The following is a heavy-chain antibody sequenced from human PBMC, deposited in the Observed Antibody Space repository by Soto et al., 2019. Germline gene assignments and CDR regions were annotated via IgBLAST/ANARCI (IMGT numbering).Heavy chain of an antibody. D-gene: IGHD3-3*01. Sequence: SETLSLTCAVYGGSFSGYYWSWIRQPPGKGLEWIGEINHSGSTNYNPSLKSRVTISVDTSKNQFSLKPSSVTAADTAVYYCARSYDFWSGYFRDYYYGMDVWGQGTTVTVPS. V-gene: IGHV4-34*01. CDR1: GGSFSGYY. CDR3: ARSYDFWSGYFRDYYYGMDV. CDR2: INHSGST. J-gene: IGHJ6*02.